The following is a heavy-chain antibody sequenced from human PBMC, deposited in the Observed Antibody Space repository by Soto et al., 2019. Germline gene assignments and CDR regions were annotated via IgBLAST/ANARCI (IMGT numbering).Heavy chain of an antibody. CDR1: GFTFNSYY. Sequence: QVLLVQSGAEVKKPGASVKVSCKASGFTFNSYYMQWVRQAPGQGLEWMGAINPSGDGTNYAQKFQGRVTMTRDTSTSTAYMELSSLRSDDTAVYYCAREDLAAACTSTLDYWGQGTLVTVSS. J-gene: IGHJ4*02. V-gene: IGHV1-46*02. D-gene: IGHD6-13*01. CDR2: INPSGDGT. CDR3: AREDLAAACTSTLDY.